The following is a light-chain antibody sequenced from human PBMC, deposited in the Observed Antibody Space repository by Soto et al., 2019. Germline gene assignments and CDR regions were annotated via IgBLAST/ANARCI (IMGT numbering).Light chain of an antibody. Sequence: QSALTQPASVSGSPGQSITISCTGTSSDVGGYNYVSWYQQHPGKAPKLMIYEVSNRPSGVSNRFAGSKSGNTASLTISGLHAEYDADYYCSSYTSSSTPYVFGTGTKVTVL. CDR2: EVS. V-gene: IGLV2-14*01. CDR1: SSDVGGYNY. CDR3: SSYTSSSTPYV. J-gene: IGLJ1*01.